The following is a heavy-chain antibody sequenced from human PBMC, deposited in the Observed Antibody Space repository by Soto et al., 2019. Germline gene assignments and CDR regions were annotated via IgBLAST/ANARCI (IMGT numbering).Heavy chain of an antibody. CDR1: GGTFSSYT. CDR2: IIPILGIA. V-gene: IGHV1-69*02. D-gene: IGHD6-13*01. Sequence: QVQLVQSGAEVKKPGSSVKVSCKASGGTFSSYTISWVRQAPGQGLEWMGRIIPILGIANYAQKFQGRVTITADNSAATAYMELGGLRSEDTAVYYCARGGAGEAAAGAPVDYWGQGTLVPVPS. J-gene: IGHJ4*02. CDR3: ARGGAGEAAAGAPVDY.